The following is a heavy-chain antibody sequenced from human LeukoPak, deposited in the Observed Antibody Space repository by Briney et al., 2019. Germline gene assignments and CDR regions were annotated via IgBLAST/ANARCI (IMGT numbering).Heavy chain of an antibody. J-gene: IGHJ4*02. CDR2: ISGYSGNT. Sequence: ASVKVSCKTSGYTFTSYDITWVRQAPRQGLEWMGWISGYSGNTNYAQKFQDRVTMTTDTSTSTAYMELRSLGSDDTAVYYCARVLVGRATTAFDYWGQGTLVTVSS. D-gene: IGHD1-26*01. CDR3: ARVLVGRATTAFDY. V-gene: IGHV1-18*01. CDR1: GYTFTSYD.